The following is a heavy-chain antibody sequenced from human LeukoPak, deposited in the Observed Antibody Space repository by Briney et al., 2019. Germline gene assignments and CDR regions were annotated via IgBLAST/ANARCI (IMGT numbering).Heavy chain of an antibody. CDR2: INDRGGNT. CDR1: GFTFSNYA. V-gene: IGHV3-23*01. Sequence: PGGSLRLSCAASGFTFSNYAMTWVRQAPGKGLEWVSAINDRGGNTYYADSVKGRFTISRDNSQNTLFLQMNSLRAKDTAVYYCAKHHYYDSSGRTYYFDYWGQGTLVTVSS. CDR3: AKHHYYDSSGRTYYFDY. D-gene: IGHD3-22*01. J-gene: IGHJ4*02.